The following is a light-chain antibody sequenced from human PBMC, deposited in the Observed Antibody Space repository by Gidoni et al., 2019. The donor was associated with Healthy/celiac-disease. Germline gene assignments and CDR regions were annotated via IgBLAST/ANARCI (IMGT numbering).Light chain of an antibody. CDR1: NIGSKS. J-gene: IGLJ1*01. CDR3: QVWDSSSDHYV. CDR2: VDS. Sequence: SYVLPQPPSVSVAPGQTARSTCGGNNIGSKSVHCYQQKPGQAPVLVVYVDSARPSGTPERFSGSNSGNTATLTIRRVEAGDEADYYCQVWDSSSDHYVVGTGTKVTVL. V-gene: IGLV3-21*02.